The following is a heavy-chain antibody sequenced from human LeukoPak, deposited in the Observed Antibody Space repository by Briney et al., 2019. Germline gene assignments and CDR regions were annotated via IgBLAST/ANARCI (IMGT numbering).Heavy chain of an antibody. Sequence: SETLSLTCAVYGGSFSGYYWSWIRQPPGKGLEWIGEINHSGSTNYNPSLKSRVTISVDTSKNQFSLKLSSVTAADTAVYYCARIAAAASFDPWGQGTLVTVSS. CDR2: INHSGST. J-gene: IGHJ5*02. CDR1: GGSFSGYY. V-gene: IGHV4-34*01. D-gene: IGHD6-13*01. CDR3: ARIAAAASFDP.